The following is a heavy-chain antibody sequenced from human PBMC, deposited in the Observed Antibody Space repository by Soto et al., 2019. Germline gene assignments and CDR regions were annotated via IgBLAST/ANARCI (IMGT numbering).Heavy chain of an antibody. D-gene: IGHD4-17*01. Sequence: LSLTCTVSGGSISSYYWSWIRQPPGKGLEWIGYIYYSGSTNYNPSLKSRVTISVDTSKNQFSLKLSSVTAADTAVYYCARDFTVTARGYYYYYGMDVWGQGTTVTVSS. CDR1: GGSISSYY. V-gene: IGHV4-59*01. CDR3: ARDFTVTARGYYYYYGMDV. J-gene: IGHJ6*02. CDR2: IYYSGST.